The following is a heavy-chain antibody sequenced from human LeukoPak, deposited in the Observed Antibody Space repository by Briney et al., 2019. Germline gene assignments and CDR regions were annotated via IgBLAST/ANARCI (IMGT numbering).Heavy chain of an antibody. J-gene: IGHJ6*02. CDR1: GVTFSSYS. V-gene: IGHV3-21*01. CDR3: ARDEQADSTPDGMDV. D-gene: IGHD2-15*01. Sequence: PGGSLRLSCAASGVTFSSYSMNWVRQAPGKGLEWVSSISSSISYIYYADSVKGRLTISRDNDKNSLYLQMNSLRAADTAVYYCARDEQADSTPDGMDVWGQGTTVTVSS. CDR2: ISSSISYI.